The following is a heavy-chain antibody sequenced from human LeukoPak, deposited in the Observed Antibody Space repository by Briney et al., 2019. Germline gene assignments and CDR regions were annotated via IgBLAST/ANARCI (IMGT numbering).Heavy chain of an antibody. J-gene: IGHJ4*02. CDR1: GFTFSSYA. CDR3: ARANIVVVPAAISY. D-gene: IGHD2-2*01. CDR2: ISGSGGST. V-gene: IGHV3-23*01. Sequence: GGSLRLSCAASGFTFSSYAMSWVRQAPGKGLEWVSAISGSGGSTYYADSVKGRFTISRDNSKNTLYLQMNSLRAEDTAVYYCARANIVVVPAAISYWGQGTLVTVSS.